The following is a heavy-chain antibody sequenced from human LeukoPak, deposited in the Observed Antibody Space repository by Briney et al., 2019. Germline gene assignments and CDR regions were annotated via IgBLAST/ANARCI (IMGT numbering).Heavy chain of an antibody. CDR2: MKQDGSAK. V-gene: IGHV3-7*01. Sequence: GGSLTLSCVSSLFTFSTFMMCWVRQAPGQGLEWVANMKQDGSAKHYVDSVKGRFTISRDNAMNSLYLQMNSLRAEDTAVYYCARDVGGNLDYWGQGTLVTVSS. D-gene: IGHD4-23*01. J-gene: IGHJ4*02. CDR1: LFTFSTFM. CDR3: ARDVGGNLDY.